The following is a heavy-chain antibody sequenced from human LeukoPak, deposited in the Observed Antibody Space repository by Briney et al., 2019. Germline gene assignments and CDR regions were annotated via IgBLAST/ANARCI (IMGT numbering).Heavy chain of an antibody. D-gene: IGHD3-3*01. CDR1: GGSISSGSYY. CDR2: IYTSGST. CDR3: ARYKDYDFWSGPYFDY. V-gene: IGHV4-61*02. J-gene: IGHJ4*02. Sequence: SETLSLTCIVSGGSISSGSYYWSWIRQPAGKGLEWIGRIYTSGSTNYNPSLKSRVTISVDTSKNQFSLKLSSVTAADTAVYYCARYKDYDFWSGPYFDYWGQGTLVTVSS.